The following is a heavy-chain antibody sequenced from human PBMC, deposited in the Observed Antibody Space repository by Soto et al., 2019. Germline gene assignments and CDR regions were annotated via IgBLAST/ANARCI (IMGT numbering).Heavy chain of an antibody. CDR2: IYYSGST. V-gene: IGHV4-31*03. CDR3: ARSLRRWLQFVPVRPQYFDY. CDR1: GGSISSGGYY. Sequence: SETLSLTCTVSGGSISSGGYYWSWIRQHPGKGLEWIGYIYYSGSTYYNPSLKSRVTISVDTSKNQFSLKLSSVTAADTAVYYCARSLRRWLQFVPVRPQYFDYWGQGTLVTVSS. D-gene: IGHD5-12*01. J-gene: IGHJ4*02.